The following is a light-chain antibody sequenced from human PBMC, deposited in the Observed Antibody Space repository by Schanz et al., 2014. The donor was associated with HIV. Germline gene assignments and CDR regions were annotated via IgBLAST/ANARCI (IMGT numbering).Light chain of an antibody. CDR3: SSYTSSSTPLV. V-gene: IGLV2-14*03. J-gene: IGLJ3*02. CDR2: DVS. CDR1: SSDVGYYDY. Sequence: QSALTQPASVSGSLGQSITISCAGTSSDVGYYDYVSWYQQHPGKAPKVMIYDVSNRPSGVSNRFSGSKSGNTASLTISGLQAEDEADYYCSSYTSSSTPLVFGGGTKLTVL.